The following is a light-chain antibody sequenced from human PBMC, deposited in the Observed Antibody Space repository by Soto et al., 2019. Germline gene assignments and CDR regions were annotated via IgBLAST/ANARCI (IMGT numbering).Light chain of an antibody. CDR2: GAS. CDR1: QSVNIN. J-gene: IGKJ4*01. Sequence: EIMMTQSPATLSVSPGERATLSCRASQSVNINLAWYQQKPGQAPRLLIQGASTRATGTPARFSGSGSGTEFTLTISSLQSEDFAVYYCQQYNNGPPMGTFGGGTKVDIK. CDR3: QQYNNGPPMGT. V-gene: IGKV3-15*01.